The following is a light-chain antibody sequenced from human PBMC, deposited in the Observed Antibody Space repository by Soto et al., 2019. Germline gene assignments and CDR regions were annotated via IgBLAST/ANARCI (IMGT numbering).Light chain of an antibody. CDR3: QSYDSSLSAHV. Sequence: LTQPPSVSGAPGQRVTISCTGSSSNSGTGFDVHWYQQYPGTVPKLLIYANINRPAGVPDRFSASRSGTSASLAISGLQAEDEADYYCQSYDSSLSAHVFGTGTKLTVL. J-gene: IGLJ1*01. CDR2: ANI. CDR1: SSNSGTGFD. V-gene: IGLV1-40*01.